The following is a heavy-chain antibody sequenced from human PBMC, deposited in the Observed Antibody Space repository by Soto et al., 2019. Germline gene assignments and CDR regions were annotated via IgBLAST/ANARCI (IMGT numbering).Heavy chain of an antibody. Sequence: GGSLRLSCAASGFTFSGSAMHWVRQASGKGLEWVGRIRSRANSYATAYAASVKGRFTISRDDSKNTAYLQMNSLKTEDTAVYYCTRHAAGHDYWGQGTLVTVSS. CDR1: GFTFSGSA. V-gene: IGHV3-73*01. CDR3: TRHAAGHDY. D-gene: IGHD6-13*01. J-gene: IGHJ4*02. CDR2: IRSRANSYAT.